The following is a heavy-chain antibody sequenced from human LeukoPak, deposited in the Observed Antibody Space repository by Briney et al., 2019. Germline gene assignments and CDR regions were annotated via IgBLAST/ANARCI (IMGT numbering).Heavy chain of an antibody. V-gene: IGHV4-39*07. Sequence: SETLSLTCTVSSGSISSSSYCWGWIRQPPGKGLEWIGSIYHSGSTYYNPSLKSRVTISVDTSKNQFSLKLSSVPAADTAMYYCARDYTPTVNWFDPWGQGTLVTVSS. CDR3: ARDYTPTVNWFDP. D-gene: IGHD4-11*01. J-gene: IGHJ5*02. CDR2: IYHSGST. CDR1: SGSISSSSYC.